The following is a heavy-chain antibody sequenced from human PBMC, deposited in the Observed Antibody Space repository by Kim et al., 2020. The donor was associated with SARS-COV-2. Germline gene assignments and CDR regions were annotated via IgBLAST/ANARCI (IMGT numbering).Heavy chain of an antibody. Sequence: GGSLRLSCAASGFTFSDYYMTWIRQAPGKGLEWVSYISSSGSYVNYADSVKGRFTISRDNAKNSLYLQMSSLRAEDTALYYCARVQFGDLSASYFELWG. J-gene: IGHJ4*01. V-gene: IGHV3-11*01. D-gene: IGHD3-10*01. CDR3: ARVQFGDLSASYFEL. CDR2: ISSSGSYV. CDR1: GFTFSDYY.